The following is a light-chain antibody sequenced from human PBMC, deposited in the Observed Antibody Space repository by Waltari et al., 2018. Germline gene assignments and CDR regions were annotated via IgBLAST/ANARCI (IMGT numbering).Light chain of an antibody. J-gene: IGKJ3*01. CDR3: QQYYSYPPFT. V-gene: IGKV1-8*01. CDR2: AAS. Sequence: AIRMTQSPSSLSASPGTRVTITCRASQGISSYLAWYQQKPGKAPKLLIYAASTLQSGVPSRFSGSGSGTDFTLTISCLQSEDFATYYCQQYYSYPPFTFGPGTKVDIK. CDR1: QGISSY.